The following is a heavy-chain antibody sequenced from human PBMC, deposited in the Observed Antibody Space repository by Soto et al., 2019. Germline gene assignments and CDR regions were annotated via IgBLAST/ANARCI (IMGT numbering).Heavy chain of an antibody. CDR1: GGSISSSSYY. Sequence: SETLSLTCTVSGGSISSSSYYWGWIRQPPGKGLEWIGSIYYSGSTYYDPSLKSRVTISVDTSKNQFSLRLSSVTAADTAVYYCASPKIAFYNWFDPWGQGTLVTVSS. V-gene: IGHV4-39*01. J-gene: IGHJ5*02. CDR2: IYYSGST. CDR3: ASPKIAFYNWFDP. D-gene: IGHD3-3*02.